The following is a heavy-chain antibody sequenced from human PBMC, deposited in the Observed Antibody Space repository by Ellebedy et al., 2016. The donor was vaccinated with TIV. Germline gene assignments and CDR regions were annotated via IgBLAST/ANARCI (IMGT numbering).Heavy chain of an antibody. CDR2: IWADGTNE. J-gene: IGHJ4*02. Sequence: PGGSLRLSCAASGFIFSSYAMHWVRQAPGKGLECVAVIWADGTNEDYGDSVKGRFTISRDNSKDTLFLQMNSLRAEDTAFYYCAKLRQNIRTSIHYWGPGTLVTVSS. CDR3: AKLRQNIRTSIHY. D-gene: IGHD1-7*01. V-gene: IGHV3-33*06. CDR1: GFIFSSYA.